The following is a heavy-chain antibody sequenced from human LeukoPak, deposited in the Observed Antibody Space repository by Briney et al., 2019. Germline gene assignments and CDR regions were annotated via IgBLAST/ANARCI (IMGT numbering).Heavy chain of an antibody. Sequence: SQTLSLTCAISGDSVSRNSAAWNWIRQSPSRGLEWLGRTYYRSKWYNDYAGSVKSRITINPDTSKNQFSLQLNSVTPEDTAVYYCARDYDSSSSWFHYYMDVWGKGTTVTVSS. D-gene: IGHD6-6*01. CDR3: ARDYDSSSSWFHYYMDV. J-gene: IGHJ6*03. CDR2: TYYRSKWYN. V-gene: IGHV6-1*01. CDR1: GDSVSRNSAA.